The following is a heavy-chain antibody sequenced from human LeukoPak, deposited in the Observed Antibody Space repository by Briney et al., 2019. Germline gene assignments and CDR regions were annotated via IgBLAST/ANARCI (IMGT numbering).Heavy chain of an antibody. V-gene: IGHV4-31*02. CDR3: ARDASGYCHMDV. CDR2: IYYRGST. J-gene: IGHJ6*03. CDR1: GGSISSDGYY. D-gene: IGHD7-27*01. Sequence: VKPSQTLSLTCTVSGGSISSDGYYGSWIRPPPGKGLEWIGYIYYRGSTYYNPSLKSRITISVDTFKNHFSLTLSSVTAADTAVYYCARDASGYCHMDVWGKGTTVTVSS.